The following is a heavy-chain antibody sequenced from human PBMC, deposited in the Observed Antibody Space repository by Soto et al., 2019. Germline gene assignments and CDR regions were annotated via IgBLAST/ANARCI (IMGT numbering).Heavy chain of an antibody. CDR3: ARGVDAGAVV. V-gene: IGHV1-8*01. Sequence: QVQLVQSGAEVTKPGASVKVSCKASGYTFTSYDINWVRQATGQGLEWMGWMSPNSGATGYAQKFQGRVTMTRDTSISTAYMELSNLRSEDTAIYYCARGVDAGAVVWGQGTTVSVSS. CDR1: GYTFTSYD. J-gene: IGHJ6*02. D-gene: IGHD3-3*01. CDR2: MSPNSGAT.